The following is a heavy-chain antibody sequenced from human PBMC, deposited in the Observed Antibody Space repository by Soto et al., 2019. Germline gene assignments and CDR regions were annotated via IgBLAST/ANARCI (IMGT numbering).Heavy chain of an antibody. V-gene: IGHV4-34*01. D-gene: IGHD3-3*01. CDR2: INHVGIT. CDR1: GGSFRGFY. CDR3: ARAHDFWGGRQQPIDS. Sequence: QVQLQQWGAGLLKPSETLSLTCAVSGGSFRGFYWTWIRQPPGKRLEWLGDINHVGITNYNPSLKSRVSIPVDTSKSQFSLKLSSVTAADTAVYYCARAHDFWGGRQQPIDSWGQGTLVTVSS. J-gene: IGHJ4*02.